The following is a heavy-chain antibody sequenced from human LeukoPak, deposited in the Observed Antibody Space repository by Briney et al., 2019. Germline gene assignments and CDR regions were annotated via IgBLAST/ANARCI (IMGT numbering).Heavy chain of an antibody. CDR3: TTADSSGRFLIDY. J-gene: IGHJ4*02. D-gene: IGHD3-22*01. V-gene: IGHV3-15*07. CDR2: IKSKTDGGTA. CDR1: GFAFTNAW. Sequence: PGGSLRLSCAASGFAFTNAWMNWVRQAPGKGLEWVGRIKSKTDGGTADYAAPVKGRFTISRDDSKNTLYLQMNSLKTEDTAVYYCTTADSSGRFLIDYWGQGALVTVSS.